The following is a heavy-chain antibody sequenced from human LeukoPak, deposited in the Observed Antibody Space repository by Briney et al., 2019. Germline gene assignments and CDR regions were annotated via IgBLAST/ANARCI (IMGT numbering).Heavy chain of an antibody. J-gene: IGHJ5*02. CDR3: VRAHHPGGWFDP. D-gene: IGHD3-10*01. CDR1: GFTFSSYA. Sequence: GGSLRLSCAASGFTFSSYAMSWVRQAPGKGLEWVSAISGSGGSTYYADSVKGRFTISRDNSKNTLYLQMNSLTAEDTAVHYCVRAHHPGGWFDPWGQGTLVTVSS. V-gene: IGHV3-23*01. CDR2: ISGSGGST.